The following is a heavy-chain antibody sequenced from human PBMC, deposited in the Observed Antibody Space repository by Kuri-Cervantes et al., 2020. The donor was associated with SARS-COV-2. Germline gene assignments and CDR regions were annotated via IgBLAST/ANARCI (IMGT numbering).Heavy chain of an antibody. V-gene: IGHV3-21*01. CDR1: GFTFSSYS. CDR3: ARAYCSSTSCQLDY. D-gene: IGHD2-2*01. J-gene: IGHJ4*02. CDR2: ISSSSYI. Sequence: GESLKISCAASGFTFSSYSMDWVRQAPGKGLEWVSSISSSSYIYYADSVKGRFTISRDNSKNTLYLQMNSLRAEDTAVYYCARAYCSSTSCQLDYWGQGTLVTVSS.